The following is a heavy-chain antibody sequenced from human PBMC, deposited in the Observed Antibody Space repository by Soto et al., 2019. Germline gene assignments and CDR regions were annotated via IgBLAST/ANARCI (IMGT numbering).Heavy chain of an antibody. CDR1: GGSISSYY. Sequence: SETLSLTCTVSGGSISSYYWSWIRQPPGKGLEWIGYIYYSGSTNYNPSLKSRVTISVDTSKNQFSLKLSSVTAADTAVYYCARMSSGSANWFDPWGQGTLVTVSS. CDR3: ARMSSGSANWFDP. J-gene: IGHJ5*02. D-gene: IGHD6-6*01. V-gene: IGHV4-59*01. CDR2: IYYSGST.